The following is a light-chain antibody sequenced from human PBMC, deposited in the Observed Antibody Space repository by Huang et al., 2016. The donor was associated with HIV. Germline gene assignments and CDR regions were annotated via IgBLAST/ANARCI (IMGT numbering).Light chain of an antibody. J-gene: IGKJ1*01. CDR3: LQHHGYPRT. V-gene: IGKV1-17*03. CDR2: AAS. Sequence: DIQLTQSPSAMSASVGDRVSITCRASQGIANSLAWFQQKPGGAPKRLIYAASSLQSGVPSRFSGSGSGTKFTLTIRRLQPEDFATYYCLQHHGYPRTFGQGTKV. CDR1: QGIANS.